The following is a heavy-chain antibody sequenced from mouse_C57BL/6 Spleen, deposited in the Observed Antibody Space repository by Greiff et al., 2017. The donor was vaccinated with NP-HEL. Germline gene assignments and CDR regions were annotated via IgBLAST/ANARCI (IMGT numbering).Heavy chain of an antibody. Sequence: QVQLQQPGAELVKPGASVKLSCKASGYTFTSYWMHWVKQRPGQGLEWIGMIHPNSGSTNYNEKFKSKATLTVDKSSSTAYMQLSSLTSEDSAVYYCTYYSNYGEVDYYAMDYWGQGTSVTVSS. V-gene: IGHV1-64*01. CDR2: IHPNSGST. CDR1: GYTFTSYW. CDR3: TYYSNYGEVDYYAMDY. D-gene: IGHD2-5*01. J-gene: IGHJ4*01.